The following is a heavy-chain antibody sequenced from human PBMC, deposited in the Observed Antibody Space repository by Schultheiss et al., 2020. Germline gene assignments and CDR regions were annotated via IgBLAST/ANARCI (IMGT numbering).Heavy chain of an antibody. CDR2: INSSGGT. CDR1: GGSISGYY. D-gene: IGHD2-15*01. V-gene: IGHV4-4*07. Sequence: SETLSLTCTISGGSISGYYWSWIRQPAGKGLEWIGRINSSGGTNYNPSLKSRVTMSVDTSKSQFSLKLSSVTAADTAVYYCARGPHCSGGSCYSGWFDPWGQGPLVTVSS. J-gene: IGHJ5*02. CDR3: ARGPHCSGGSCYSGWFDP.